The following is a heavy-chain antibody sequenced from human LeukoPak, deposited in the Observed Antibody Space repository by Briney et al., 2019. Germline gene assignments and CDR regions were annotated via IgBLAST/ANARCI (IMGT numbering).Heavy chain of an antibody. Sequence: GGSLRLSCAASGFSFSTYGMHWVRHTPGKGLEWVTFIWYDGSNKYYADSVKGRFTISRDNSKNTLYLQMNSLRPEDTAVYYCAKGGGSYGVDYWGQGALVTVSS. CDR2: IWYDGSNK. CDR3: AKGGGSYGVDY. V-gene: IGHV3-30*02. CDR1: GFSFSTYG. J-gene: IGHJ4*02. D-gene: IGHD1-26*01.